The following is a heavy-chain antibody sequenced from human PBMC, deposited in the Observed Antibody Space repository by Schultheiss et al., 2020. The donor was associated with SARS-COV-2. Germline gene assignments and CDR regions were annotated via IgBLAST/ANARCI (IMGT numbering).Heavy chain of an antibody. CDR3: ARRMGHCSSTSCPNRGCGPFDY. CDR1: GGSFSGYY. V-gene: IGHV4-34*01. J-gene: IGHJ4*02. Sequence: SETLSLTCAVYGGSFSGYYWSWIRQPPGKGLEWIGEINHSGSTNYNPSLKSRVTISVDTSKNQFSLQLNSVTAADTAVYYCARRMGHCSSTSCPNRGCGPFDYWGQGTLVTVSS. CDR2: INHSGST. D-gene: IGHD2-2*01.